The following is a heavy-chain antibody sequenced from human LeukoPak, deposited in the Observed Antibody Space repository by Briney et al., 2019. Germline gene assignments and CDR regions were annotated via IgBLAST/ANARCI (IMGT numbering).Heavy chain of an antibody. CDR2: IRSQRYGGTT. CDR3: TRVPVGEELWDFYSYGVDV. D-gene: IGHD3-10*01. CDR1: GFTFCDYA. J-gene: IGHJ6*02. V-gene: IGHV3-49*04. Sequence: GGSLRLSCTTSGFTFCDYAMSWVRQAPGKGLEWVGFIRSQRYGGTTEYATSVKGSFTISRDDSKSIAFLQMNSLKTEDTGVYLCTRVPVGEELWDFYSYGVDVWGQGTTVIVSS.